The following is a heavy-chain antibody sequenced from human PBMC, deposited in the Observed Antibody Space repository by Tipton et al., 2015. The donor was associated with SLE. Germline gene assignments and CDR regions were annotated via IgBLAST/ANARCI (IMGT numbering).Heavy chain of an antibody. D-gene: IGHD3-3*01. CDR2: ISYSGST. V-gene: IGHV4-59*01. J-gene: IGHJ6*03. CDR3: ARGLVRSGYYNYMDV. CDR1: DGSINNYH. Sequence: TLSLTCTVSDGSINNYHWTWIRQPPGKGLEWIGYISYSGSTYYNASLQGRVTISLDTSKNHFSLKLSSVTAADTAVYYCARGLVRSGYYNYMDVWGKGTMVTVSS.